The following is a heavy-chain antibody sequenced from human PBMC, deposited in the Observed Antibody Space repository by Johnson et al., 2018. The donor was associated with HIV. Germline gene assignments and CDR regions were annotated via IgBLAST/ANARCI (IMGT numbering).Heavy chain of an antibody. CDR2: INWNGDST. J-gene: IGHJ3*02. V-gene: IGHV3-20*04. CDR3: ARVRTAAGLDAFDI. Sequence: VQLVESGGALVQPGGSLRLSCAASGFTFADYGMSWVSPVPGTGLEWVSGINWNGDSTGYAASVKGRFTTSRDNAKNSRYLQMNSLRAEATALYYCARVRTAAGLDAFDIWGQGTMVTVSS. D-gene: IGHD6-13*01. CDR1: GFTFADYG.